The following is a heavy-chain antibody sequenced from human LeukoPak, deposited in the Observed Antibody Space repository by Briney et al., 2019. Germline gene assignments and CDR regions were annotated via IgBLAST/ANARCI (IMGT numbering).Heavy chain of an antibody. V-gene: IGHV4-34*01. CDR3: ARGGLRYFDWLSV. CDR1: GGSFSGYY. J-gene: IGHJ4*02. D-gene: IGHD3-9*01. Sequence: SETLSLTCAVYGGSFSGYYWSWIRQPPVKGLEWIGEINHSGSTNYNPSLKSRVTISVDTSKNQFSLKLSSVTAADTAVYYCARGGLRYFDWLSVWGQGTLVTVSS. CDR2: INHSGST.